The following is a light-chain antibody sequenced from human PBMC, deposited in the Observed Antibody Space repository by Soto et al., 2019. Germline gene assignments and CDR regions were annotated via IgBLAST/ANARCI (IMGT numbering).Light chain of an antibody. CDR3: SSYRSSSTYV. CDR1: SSDVGGYNY. Sequence: QSALTQPASVSGSPGQSITISCTGTSSDVGGYNYVSWYQQHPGKAPKLMIYDVSNRPSGVSNRFSGSKSGNTASLTISGLQAEDEADYYCSSYRSSSTYVFGTGTKLTLL. J-gene: IGLJ1*01. V-gene: IGLV2-14*01. CDR2: DVS.